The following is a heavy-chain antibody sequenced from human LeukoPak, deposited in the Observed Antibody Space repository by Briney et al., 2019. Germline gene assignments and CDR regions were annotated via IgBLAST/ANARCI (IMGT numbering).Heavy chain of an antibody. D-gene: IGHD2-21*01. Sequence: ASVKVSCKPSGYTFTSFGISWVRQAPGQGLEWMGWIGAYNDDTNYAQKFQGRVTMTTDTSTSTAYMDLRSLRSDGTAVYYCTRDHCCGDKCPSFAYWGQGTLVTFSS. CDR3: TRDHCCGDKCPSFAY. CDR1: GYTFTSFG. CDR2: IGAYNDDT. V-gene: IGHV1-18*04. J-gene: IGHJ4*02.